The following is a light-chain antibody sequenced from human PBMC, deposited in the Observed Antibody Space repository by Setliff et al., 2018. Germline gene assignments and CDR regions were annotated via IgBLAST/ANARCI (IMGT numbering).Light chain of an antibody. V-gene: IGLV2-8*01. CDR3: SAYAGSNNWGV. Sequence: QSVLTQPPPASGSPGQSVTISCAGTSSDVGEYDYVSWYQQHPGKAPKLVLYEVTKRPSGVPDRFSGSKSGNTASLTVSGLQAEDEADYYRSAYAGSNNWGVFGTGTKVTVL. CDR1: SSDVGEYDY. J-gene: IGLJ1*01. CDR2: EVT.